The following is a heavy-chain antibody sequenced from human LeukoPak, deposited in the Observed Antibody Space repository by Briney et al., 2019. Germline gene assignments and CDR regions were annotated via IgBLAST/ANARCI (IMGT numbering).Heavy chain of an antibody. J-gene: IGHJ4*02. CDR1: GGSLSSSSYY. Sequence: SGTLSLTCTVSGGSLSSSSYYWGWIRQPPGKGLEWIVRIYYSGSTYYNPSLNGRVTITVDTSKKQFSLMLSSVTAADTAVYYGARPLIPIVDTAIFTSQQLATDYFDYWGQGTLVSVSS. V-gene: IGHV4-39*01. D-gene: IGHD5-18*01. CDR2: IYYSGST. CDR3: ARPLIPIVDTAIFTSQQLATDYFDY.